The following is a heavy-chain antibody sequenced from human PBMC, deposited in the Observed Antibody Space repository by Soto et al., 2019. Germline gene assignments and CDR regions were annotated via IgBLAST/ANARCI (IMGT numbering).Heavy chain of an antibody. Sequence: GGSLGLSCAASGFTFSNYAMTWVRQGARKGMEWVSGVSGSGGSTYYADSVKGRFTISRDNSKNTLYLQMNSLRAEDTAAYFCAKAYDSSSWYHFDYWGQGTLVTVSS. J-gene: IGHJ4*02. V-gene: IGHV3-23*01. CDR1: GFTFSNYA. D-gene: IGHD6-13*01. CDR2: VSGSGGST. CDR3: AKAYDSSSWYHFDY.